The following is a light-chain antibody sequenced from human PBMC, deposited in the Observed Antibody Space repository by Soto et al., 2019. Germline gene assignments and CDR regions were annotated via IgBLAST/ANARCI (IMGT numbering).Light chain of an antibody. V-gene: IGKV3-20*01. J-gene: IGKJ2*01. CDR1: QSVSSSF. Sequence: EIVLTQSPGTLSLSPGERATLSCRASQSVSSSFLAWYQLKPGQAPRLLIYGASSRATGIPDRCSGSGSGTDFTLTISRLEPEDFAVYYCQQYGSSPPYPFGQGTKLEIK. CDR2: GAS. CDR3: QQYGSSPPYP.